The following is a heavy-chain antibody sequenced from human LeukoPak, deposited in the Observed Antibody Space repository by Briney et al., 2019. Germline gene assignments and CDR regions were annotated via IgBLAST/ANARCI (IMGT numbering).Heavy chain of an antibody. CDR3: ASLVWGSSHDY. D-gene: IGHD3-16*01. Sequence: ASVKVSCKASGYTFTGYYMHWVRQAPGQGLEWMGRINPNSGGTNYAQKFQGRVTITTDESTSTAYMELSSLRSEDTAVYYCASLVWGSSHDYWGQGTLVTVSS. CDR2: INPNSGGT. V-gene: IGHV1-2*06. CDR1: GYTFTGYY. J-gene: IGHJ4*02.